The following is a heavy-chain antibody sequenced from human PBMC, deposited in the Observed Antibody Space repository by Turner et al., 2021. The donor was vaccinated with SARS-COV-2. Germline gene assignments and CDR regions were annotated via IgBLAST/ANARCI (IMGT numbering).Heavy chain of an antibody. CDR1: GFTFSRYA. Sequence: EVHLVESGGGLVQPGGSLRLSCSVSGFTFSRYAMHWGRQAPGKGMEYVSDISSDGGSTYYADYVEGRFTIPKDNSKNAVYIQMSSLGAEDTAVYYGVKGSYWGQGTLVTVSS. J-gene: IGHJ4*02. V-gene: IGHV3-64D*06. CDR2: ISSDGGST. CDR3: VKGSY.